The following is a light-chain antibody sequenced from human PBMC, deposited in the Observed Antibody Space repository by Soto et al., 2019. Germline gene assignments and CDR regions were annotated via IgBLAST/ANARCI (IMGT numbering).Light chain of an antibody. CDR3: CSYSGSNNYV. CDR1: SIDVGDY. Sequence: QSALTQPRSVSGSPGQSVTISCTGTSIDVGDYVSLYQQHPGKAPKVMIYDVTDRPSGVPDRFSGSKSGNTASLTVSGLQAEDEADYYCCSYSGSNNYVFGTGTKVTVL. V-gene: IGLV2-11*01. J-gene: IGLJ1*01. CDR2: DVT.